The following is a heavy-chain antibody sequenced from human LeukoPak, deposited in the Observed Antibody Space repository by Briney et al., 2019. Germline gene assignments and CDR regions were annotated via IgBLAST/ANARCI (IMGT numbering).Heavy chain of an antibody. CDR3: ASSLKDYYYYYMDV. Sequence: SSETLSLTCTVSGGSISSYYWSWIRQPPGKGLEWIGYIYYSGSTNYNPSLKSRVTISVDTSKNQFSLKLSSVTAADTAVYYCASSLKDYYYYYMDVWGKGTTVTVSS. J-gene: IGHJ6*03. CDR1: GGSISSYY. V-gene: IGHV4-59*01. D-gene: IGHD2-8*01. CDR2: IYYSGST.